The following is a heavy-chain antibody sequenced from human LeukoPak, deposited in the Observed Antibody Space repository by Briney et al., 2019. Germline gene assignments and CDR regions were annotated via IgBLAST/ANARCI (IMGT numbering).Heavy chain of an antibody. V-gene: IGHV1-2*02. J-gene: IGHJ4*02. D-gene: IGHD6-13*01. CDR2: INPNSGGT. CDR3: ARDSIAAAGTSDY. Sequence: ASVKVSCKASGYTFTSYGISWVRQAPGQGLEWMGWINPNSGGTNYAQKFQGRVTMTRDTSISTAYMELSRLRSDDTAVYYCARDSIAAAGTSDYWGQGTLVTVSS. CDR1: GYTFTSYG.